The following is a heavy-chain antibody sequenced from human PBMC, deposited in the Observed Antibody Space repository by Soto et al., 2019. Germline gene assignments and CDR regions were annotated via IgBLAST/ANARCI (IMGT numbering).Heavy chain of an antibody. Sequence: GESLKISCKGSGYSFTSYWISWVRQMPGKGLEWMGRIDPSDSYTNYSPSFQGHVTISADKSISTAYLQWSSLKASDTAMYYCARPNNYYDSSGYPPVGMDVWGQGTLVTVSS. CDR3: ARPNNYYDSSGYPPVGMDV. CDR2: IDPSDSYT. J-gene: IGHJ4*02. CDR1: GYSFTSYW. V-gene: IGHV5-10-1*01. D-gene: IGHD3-22*01.